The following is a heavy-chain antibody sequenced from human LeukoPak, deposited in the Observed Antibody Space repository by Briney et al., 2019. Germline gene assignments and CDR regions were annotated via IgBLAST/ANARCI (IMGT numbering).Heavy chain of an antibody. V-gene: IGHV1-46*01. Sequence: ASVKVSCKASGYTFTSYYMHWVRQAPGQGLEWMGIINPSGGSTSYAQKFQGRVTMTRDTSTSTVYMELSSLRSEDTAVYYCARVGGSSSKSYYYGMDVWGQETTVTVSS. CDR3: ARVGGSSSKSYYYGMDV. CDR2: INPSGGST. CDR1: GYTFTSYY. J-gene: IGHJ6*02. D-gene: IGHD6-13*01.